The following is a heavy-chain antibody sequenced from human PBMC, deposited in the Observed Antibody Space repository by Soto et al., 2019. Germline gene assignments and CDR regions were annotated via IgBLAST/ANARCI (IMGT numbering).Heavy chain of an antibody. J-gene: IGHJ4*02. CDR3: ARADLHSSSWFYHDY. CDR1: GFTVSSNY. CDR2: IYSGGST. D-gene: IGHD6-13*01. Sequence: SLRLACAASGFTVSSNYMSWVRQAPGKGLEWVSVIYSGGSTYYADSVKGRFTISRDNPKNTLYLQMNSLRAEDTAVYYCARADLHSSSWFYHDYWGQGTLVTVSS. V-gene: IGHV3-53*01.